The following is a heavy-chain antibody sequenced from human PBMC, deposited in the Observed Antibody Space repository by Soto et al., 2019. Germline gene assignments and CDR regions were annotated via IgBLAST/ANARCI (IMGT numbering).Heavy chain of an antibody. D-gene: IGHD6-19*01. V-gene: IGHV1-2*04. Sequence: ASVKVSCKASGYTFTGYYMHWVRQAPGQGLEWMGWINPNSGGTNYAQKFQGWVTMTRDTSISTAYMELSRLRSDDTAVYYCATEGEGGSSGWYYGMDVWGQGTTVTVSS. J-gene: IGHJ6*02. CDR3: ATEGEGGSSGWYYGMDV. CDR1: GYTFTGYY. CDR2: INPNSGGT.